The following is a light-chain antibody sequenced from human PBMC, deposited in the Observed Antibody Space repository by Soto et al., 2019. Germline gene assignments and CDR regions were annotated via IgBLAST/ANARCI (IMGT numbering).Light chain of an antibody. V-gene: IGKV3-11*01. CDR1: QSVSSSY. J-gene: IGKJ5*01. CDR3: QQRSNWPIT. CDR2: DAS. Sequence: EIVLTQSPGTLSLSPVERATLSFRASQSVSSSYLAWYQQKPGQAPRLLIYDASNRATGIPARFSGSGSGTDFTLTISSLEPEDFAVYYCQQRSNWPITFGQGTRLEI.